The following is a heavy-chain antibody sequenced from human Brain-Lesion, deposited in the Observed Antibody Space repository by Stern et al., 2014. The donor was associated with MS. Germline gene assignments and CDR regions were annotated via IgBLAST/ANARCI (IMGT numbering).Heavy chain of an antibody. D-gene: IGHD2-2*01. CDR3: ARGRVVPGFQYYATDV. J-gene: IGHJ6*02. CDR2: IFNSGRT. V-gene: IGHV4-61*02. Sequence: VQLVESGPGLVKPSQTLSLSCTVSGGSISSGGYYWSWIRQPAGKGLEWIGRIFNSGRTSYNPSLQRRVTISIDTAKNQFSLRLTSMPAADTAVYYCARGRVVPGFQYYATDVWGQGTTVIVSS. CDR1: GGSISSGGYY.